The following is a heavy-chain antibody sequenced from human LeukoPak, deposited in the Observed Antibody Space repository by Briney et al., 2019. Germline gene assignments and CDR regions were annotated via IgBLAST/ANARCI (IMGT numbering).Heavy chain of an antibody. CDR1: GCTFSAYW. V-gene: IGHV3-74*01. CDR2: INSDGSGT. Sequence: GGSLRLSCAASGCTFSAYWMHWVRQAPGKGLVWVSQINSDGSGTSYTDSVKGRFTISRDNAKNTLYLQMNSLGAEDTAVYYCARDNYGFLDYWGQGTLVTVSS. D-gene: IGHD3-10*01. J-gene: IGHJ4*02. CDR3: ARDNYGFLDY.